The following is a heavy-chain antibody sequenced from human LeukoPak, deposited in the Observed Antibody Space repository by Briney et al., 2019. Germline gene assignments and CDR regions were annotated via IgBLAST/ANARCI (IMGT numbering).Heavy chain of an antibody. CDR2: IRYDGSNK. CDR1: GFTFSSYG. CDR3: AKSSIVVVPAALSPADY. Sequence: GGSLRLSCAASGFTFSSYGMHWVRQAPGKGLEWVAFIRYDGSNKYYADSVKGRFTISRDNSKNTLYLQMNSLRAEDTAVYYCAKSSIVVVPAALSPADYWGQGTLVTVSS. D-gene: IGHD2-2*01. V-gene: IGHV3-30*02. J-gene: IGHJ4*02.